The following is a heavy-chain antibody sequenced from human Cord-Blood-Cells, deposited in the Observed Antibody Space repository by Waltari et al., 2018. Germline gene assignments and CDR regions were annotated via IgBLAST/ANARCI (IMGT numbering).Heavy chain of an antibody. CDR2: INPNSGGT. CDR3: ARVRRSSSSFDY. CDR1: GYTFTGYY. V-gene: IGHV1-2*06. Sequence: QVQLVQSGAEVKKPGASVKVSCKASGYTFTGYYMHWVRQAPGQGLEWMGRINPNSGGTNYAQKVQGRVTMTRDTSISTAYMELSRLRSDDTAVYYCARVRRSSSSFDYWGQGTLVTVSS. D-gene: IGHD6-6*01. J-gene: IGHJ4*02.